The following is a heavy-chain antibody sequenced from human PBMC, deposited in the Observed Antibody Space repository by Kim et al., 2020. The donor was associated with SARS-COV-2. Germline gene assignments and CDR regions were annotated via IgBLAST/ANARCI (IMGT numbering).Heavy chain of an antibody. CDR1: GGSISSSSYY. CDR3: ARPRVLEGYSSSWYAFDI. D-gene: IGHD6-13*01. V-gene: IGHV4-39*01. J-gene: IGHJ3*02. Sequence: SETLSLTCTVSGGSISSSSYYWGWIRQPPGKGLEWIGCIYYSGSTYYNPSLKSRVTISVDTSKNQFSLKLSSVTAADTAVYYCARPRVLEGYSSSWYAFDIWGQGTMVTVSS. CDR2: IYYSGST.